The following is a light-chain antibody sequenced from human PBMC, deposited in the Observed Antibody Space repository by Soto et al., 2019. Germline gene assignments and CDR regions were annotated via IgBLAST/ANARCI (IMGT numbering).Light chain of an antibody. Sequence: DIQMTQSPSSLSASVGDRVTITCRASQSISNYLNWYQQKPGKAPKLLIYAASSLQSGVPSRFSGSGSGTDFTLTISSLQPEDFATYYCQQSYTTPITFGQGKRLEIK. CDR3: QQSYTTPIT. CDR1: QSISNY. CDR2: AAS. V-gene: IGKV1-39*01. J-gene: IGKJ5*01.